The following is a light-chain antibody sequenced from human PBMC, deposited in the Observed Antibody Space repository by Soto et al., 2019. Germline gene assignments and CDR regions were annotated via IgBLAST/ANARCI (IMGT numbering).Light chain of an antibody. J-gene: IGKJ4*01. Sequence: EIVMTQSPATLSVSPGERATLSCRASQSVSSNLAWYQQKPGQAPRLLIDGASTRATGIPARFSGSGSETEFTLTISSLQSEDFAVYYCQQYNNWPPLTFGGGTKVEIK. CDR3: QQYNNWPPLT. CDR2: GAS. CDR1: QSVSSN. V-gene: IGKV3-15*01.